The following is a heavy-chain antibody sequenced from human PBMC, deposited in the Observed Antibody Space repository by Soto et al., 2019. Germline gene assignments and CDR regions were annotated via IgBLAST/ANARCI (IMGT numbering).Heavy chain of an antibody. CDR2: VTHTGST. CDR1: GGSFSGYY. D-gene: IGHD3-22*01. V-gene: IGHV4-34*01. CDR3: ARFSPPRKSYDSNPGWFDP. J-gene: IGHJ5*02. Sequence: TSETLSLTCAVYGGSFSGYYWTWIRQPPGTGLEWIGDVTHTGSTNYNPSLKSRLTMSLDTSTNEVSLSLTSVTAADAAVYFCARFSPPRKSYDSNPGWFDPWGQGIMVTVSS.